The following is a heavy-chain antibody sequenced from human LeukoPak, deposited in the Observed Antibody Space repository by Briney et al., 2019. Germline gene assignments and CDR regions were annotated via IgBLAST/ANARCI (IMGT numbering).Heavy chain of an antibody. CDR2: ISGSGGST. CDR3: AKHPKDYYYMDV. Sequence: GGSLRLSCAASGFTFSSYAMSWGRQAPGKGLEWGSAISGSGGSTYYADSVKGRFTISRDNSKNTLYLQMNSLRAEDTAVYYCAKHPKDYYYMDVWGKGTTVTVSS. CDR1: GFTFSSYA. J-gene: IGHJ6*03. V-gene: IGHV3-23*01.